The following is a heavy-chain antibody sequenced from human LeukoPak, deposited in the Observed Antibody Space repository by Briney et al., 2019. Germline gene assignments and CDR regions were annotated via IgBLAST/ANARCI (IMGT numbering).Heavy chain of an antibody. V-gene: IGHV3-74*01. CDR2: INSDGSST. Sequence: GGSLRLSCTASGFTFGDYAMHWVRQAPGKGLVWVSRINSDGSSTSYADSVKGRFTISRDNAKNTLYLQMNSLRAEDTAVYYCARDAANYYYYYCMDVWGKGTTVTVSS. J-gene: IGHJ6*03. CDR3: ARDAANYYYYYCMDV. CDR1: GFTFGDYA.